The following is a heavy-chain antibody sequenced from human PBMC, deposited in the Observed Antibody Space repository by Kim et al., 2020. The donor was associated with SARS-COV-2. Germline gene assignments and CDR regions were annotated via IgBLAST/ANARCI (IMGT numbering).Heavy chain of an antibody. V-gene: IGHV3-15*01. Sequence: VKCRFTISTDDSKNTLYLQMNSLKTEDTAVYYCTTALSVVPAATAEYFQHWGQGTLVTVSS. D-gene: IGHD2-2*01. J-gene: IGHJ1*01. CDR3: TTALSVVPAATAEYFQH.